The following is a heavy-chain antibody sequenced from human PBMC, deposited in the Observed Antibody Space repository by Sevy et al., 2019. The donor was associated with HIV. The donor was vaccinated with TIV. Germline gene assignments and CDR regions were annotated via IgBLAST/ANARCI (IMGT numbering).Heavy chain of an antibody. D-gene: IGHD3-22*01. V-gene: IGHV3-48*03. CDR3: ARARDYYDSTGPYFFDY. J-gene: IGHJ4*02. CDR1: GFTFSTYE. Sequence: GGSLRLSCAASGFTFSTYEMNWVRQAPGKGLEWVSYITSSGSAIYYADSVKGRFTISRDNAKKSLYLQMNSLRAEDTAIYYCARARDYYDSTGPYFFDYWGPGTLVTVSS. CDR2: ITSSGSAI.